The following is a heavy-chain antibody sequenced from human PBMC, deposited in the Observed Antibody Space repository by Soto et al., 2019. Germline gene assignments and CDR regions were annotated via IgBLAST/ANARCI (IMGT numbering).Heavy chain of an antibody. Sequence: GGSLRLSCVASGFTFSNYGIHWVRQAPGKGLEWVAVISYDGSIKHYADSVKGRFTISRDNSKDTLYLQMNSLRPEDTAMYYCAKDFYGSWGQGTLVTSPQ. D-gene: IGHD4-17*01. V-gene: IGHV3-30*18. CDR3: AKDFYGS. CDR2: ISYDGSIK. CDR1: GFTFSNYG. J-gene: IGHJ4*02.